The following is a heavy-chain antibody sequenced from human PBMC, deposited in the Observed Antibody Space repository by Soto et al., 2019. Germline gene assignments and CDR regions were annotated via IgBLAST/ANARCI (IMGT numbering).Heavy chain of an antibody. CDR2: IYHRGTT. Sequence: QLQLQESGSGLVKPSQSLSLTCAVSGGSITSDDYSWSWVRQPPGKGLEWIGYIYHRGTTYYNPSLKSRVSISVDRSKNQFSLKLNSVTAADTAVYYCARAFGVATDYYYYGMDVWGQGTTVTVSS. V-gene: IGHV4-30-2*01. CDR1: GGSITSDDYS. J-gene: IGHJ6*02. D-gene: IGHD3-3*01. CDR3: ARAFGVATDYYYYGMDV.